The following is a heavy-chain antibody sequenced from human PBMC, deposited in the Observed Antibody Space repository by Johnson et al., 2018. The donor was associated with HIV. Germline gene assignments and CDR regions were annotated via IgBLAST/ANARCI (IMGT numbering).Heavy chain of an antibody. CDR2: ISYDGSHK. CDR1: GFTFSSYA. D-gene: IGHD1-7*01. Sequence: QMQLVESGGGVVQPGRSLRLSCAASGFTFSSYAMHWVRQAPGKGLEWVAVISYDGSHKYYADSVKGRFTISRDNSKNTLYLQMNSLRAEDTAVYYCAREKLELGIDAFDIWGQGTMVTVSS. J-gene: IGHJ3*02. CDR3: AREKLELGIDAFDI. V-gene: IGHV3-30-3*01.